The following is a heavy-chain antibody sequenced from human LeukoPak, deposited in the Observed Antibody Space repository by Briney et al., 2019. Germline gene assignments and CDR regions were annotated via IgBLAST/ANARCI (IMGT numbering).Heavy chain of an antibody. V-gene: IGHV1-8*01. J-gene: IGHJ4*02. Sequence: GASVKVSCKASGYTFTSYDINWVRQATGQGLEWMGWMNPNSGNTGYAQKFQGRVTMTRNTSISTAYMELSILRSEDTAVYYCARALRWCSGGSCYRYYFDYWGQGTLVTVSS. D-gene: IGHD2-15*01. CDR1: GYTFTSYD. CDR2: MNPNSGNT. CDR3: ARALRWCSGGSCYRYYFDY.